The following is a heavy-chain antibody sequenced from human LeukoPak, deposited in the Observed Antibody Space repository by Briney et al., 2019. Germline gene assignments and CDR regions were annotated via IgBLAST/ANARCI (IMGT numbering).Heavy chain of an antibody. CDR3: ARGYGDYLY. CDR2: INSVGSGT. CDR1: GFTFSSFW. V-gene: IGHV3-74*01. D-gene: IGHD4-17*01. J-gene: IGHJ4*02. Sequence: PGGSLRLSCAASGFTFSSFWMHWVRQAPGKGLVWVSRINSVGSGTSYADSVKGRFTISRDNAKNTLYLQMNSLRAEDTALYFCARGYGDYLYWGQGTLVTVSS.